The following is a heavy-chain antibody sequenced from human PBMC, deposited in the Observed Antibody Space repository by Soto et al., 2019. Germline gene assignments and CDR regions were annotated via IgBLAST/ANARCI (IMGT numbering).Heavy chain of an antibody. CDR1: GFTFSGPA. Sequence: PGGSLRLSCAASGFTFSGPAMHWVRQASGKGLEWVGRIRSKANSYATAYAASVKGRFTISGDDSKNTAYLQMNSLKTEDTAVYDCTRLSEGPDYWGQGTLVTVSS. V-gene: IGHV3-73*01. CDR3: TRLSEGPDY. CDR2: IRSKANSYAT. J-gene: IGHJ4*02.